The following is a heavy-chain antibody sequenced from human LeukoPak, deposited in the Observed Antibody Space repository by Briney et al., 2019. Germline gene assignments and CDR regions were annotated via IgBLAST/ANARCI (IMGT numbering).Heavy chain of an antibody. J-gene: IGHJ4*02. Sequence: SETLSLTCTVSGGSIRGYYWSWIRQTPGKRLECIGYFYYSGSTRYNPSLKSRVTISGDTSKNQISLKLSSVSAADTAVYYCARLIISGDYVFDYWGQGTLVTVSS. CDR1: GGSIRGYY. CDR2: FYYSGST. D-gene: IGHD4-17*01. CDR3: ARLIISGDYVFDY. V-gene: IGHV4-59*01.